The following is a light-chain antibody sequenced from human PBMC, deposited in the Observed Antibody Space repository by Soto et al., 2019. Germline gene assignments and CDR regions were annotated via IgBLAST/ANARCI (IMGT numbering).Light chain of an antibody. CDR1: QGIRNY. J-gene: IGKJ4*01. CDR2: AAS. Sequence: DIQMTQSPSSLSASVGHRVTITCRASQGIRNYLAWYQQIPGKVPKLLISAASTLQSGVQSRFSSSRSGTDFTLTISSLQPEDVATYYCQKYTNVPAFGGETKVEIK. CDR3: QKYTNVPA. V-gene: IGKV1-27*01.